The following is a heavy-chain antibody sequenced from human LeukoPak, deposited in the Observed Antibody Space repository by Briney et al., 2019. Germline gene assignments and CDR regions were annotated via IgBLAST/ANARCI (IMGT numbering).Heavy chain of an antibody. CDR1: GFTFSTHA. D-gene: IGHD3-10*01. CDR2: ISASGAST. Sequence: PGGSLRLSCAASGFTFSTHAMGWVRQAPGKGLEWVSGISASGASTYSADSVKGRFTISRDNSKNTLYLQLKSLRAEDTAAYYCARHYYASQSPFDCWGRGTLVTVSS. CDR3: ARHYYASQSPFDC. J-gene: IGHJ4*02. V-gene: IGHV3-23*01.